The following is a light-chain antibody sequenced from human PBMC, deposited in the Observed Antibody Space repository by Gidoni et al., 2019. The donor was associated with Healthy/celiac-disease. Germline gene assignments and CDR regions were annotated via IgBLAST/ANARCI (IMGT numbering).Light chain of an antibody. J-gene: IGKJ2*01. CDR2: GAS. CDR3: QQYNNWPPYT. Sequence: TLSVSPGERATLSCRASQSVNSNLVWYQQKPGQAPRLLIYGASTRATSIPARVSGSGSGTEFTLTISSLQSEDFAVYYCQQYNNWPPYTFGQGTKLEIK. CDR1: QSVNSN. V-gene: IGKV3-15*01.